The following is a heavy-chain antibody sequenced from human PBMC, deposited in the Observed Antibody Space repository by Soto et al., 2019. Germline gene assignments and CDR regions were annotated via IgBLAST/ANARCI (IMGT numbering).Heavy chain of an antibody. CDR3: SRGRSDFWLPRIGMDV. J-gene: IGHJ6*02. D-gene: IGHD3-3*01. Sequence: GGSLRLSCAASGFTFSSYAMHWVRQAPGKGLERVTVISYDGSNKYYADSVKGRFTISRDNSKNTLYLQMNSLRAEDTAVYCCSRGRSDFWLPRIGMDVRGQGTTVTVSS. CDR2: ISYDGSNK. V-gene: IGHV3-30-3*01. CDR1: GFTFSSYA.